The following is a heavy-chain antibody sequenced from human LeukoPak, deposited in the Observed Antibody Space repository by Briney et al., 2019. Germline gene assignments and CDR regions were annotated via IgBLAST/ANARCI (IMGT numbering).Heavy chain of an antibody. CDR3: ARGPGVTTVTASDAFDI. V-gene: IGHV3-30-3*01. CDR1: GFTFSSYA. Sequence: TGGSLRLSCSASGFTFSSYAMHWVRQAPGKGLEWVAVISYDGSNKYYADSVKGRFTISRDNSKNTLYLQMNSLRAEDTAVYYCARGPGVTTVTASDAFDIWGQGTMVTVSS. D-gene: IGHD4-17*01. J-gene: IGHJ3*02. CDR2: ISYDGSNK.